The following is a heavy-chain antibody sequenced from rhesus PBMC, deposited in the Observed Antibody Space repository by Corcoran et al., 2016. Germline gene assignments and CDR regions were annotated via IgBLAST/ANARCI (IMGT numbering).Heavy chain of an antibody. V-gene: IGHV1-111*02. J-gene: IGHJ4*01. Sequence: EVQLVPSGAEVKKPGASVKISCKAPGYTFIDYFLHWARQAPGKGLEWRGRVEHENGEAIHAQKFQYRVTIPADTSTDTAYMELRSLRSEDTAVYYCASQSEAFDYWGQGALVTVSS. CDR2: VEHENGEA. CDR3: ASQSEAFDY. CDR1: GYTFIDYF.